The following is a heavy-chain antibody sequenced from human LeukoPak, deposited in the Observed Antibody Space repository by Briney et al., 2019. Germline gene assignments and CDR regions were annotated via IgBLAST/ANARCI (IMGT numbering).Heavy chain of an antibody. CDR3: AKDYSKTSYYGSGTYYRPNWFDP. CDR1: GFTFSSYG. D-gene: IGHD3-10*01. CDR2: IRYDGSNK. V-gene: IGHV3-30*02. J-gene: IGHJ5*02. Sequence: GSLRLSCAASGFTFSSYGMHWVRQAPGKGLEWVAFIRYDGSNKYYADSVKGRFTISRDNSKNTLYLQMNSLRAEDTAVYYCAKDYSKTSYYGSGTYYRPNWFDPWGQGTLVTVSS.